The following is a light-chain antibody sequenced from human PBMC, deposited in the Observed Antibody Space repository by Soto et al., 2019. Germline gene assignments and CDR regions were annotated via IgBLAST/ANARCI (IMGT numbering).Light chain of an antibody. CDR2: KAS. CDR1: QTISSW. J-gene: IGKJ1*01. V-gene: IGKV1-5*03. Sequence: DIQMTQSPSTLSGSVGDRVTITCRASQTISSWLAWYQQKPGKAPKLLIYKASSLESGVPSRFSGSGSGTEFTLTISSLQPDDFATYYCQQYSTYTPRTFGQGTKVDI. CDR3: QQYSTYTPRT.